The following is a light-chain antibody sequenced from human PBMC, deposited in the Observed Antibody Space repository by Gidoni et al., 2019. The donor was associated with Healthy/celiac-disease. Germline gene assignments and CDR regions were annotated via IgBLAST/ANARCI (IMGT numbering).Light chain of an antibody. CDR2: MDS. Sequence: SYELAQPLSVSVALGQTARITCGGNDIGSKNVHWYQQKPGQAPVLVIYMDSNRPSGIPERFSGSNSGNTATLSISRAQAGDEADYYCQVWDSSTVLFGGGTKLTVL. J-gene: IGLJ2*01. CDR1: DIGSKN. V-gene: IGLV3-9*01. CDR3: QVWDSSTVL.